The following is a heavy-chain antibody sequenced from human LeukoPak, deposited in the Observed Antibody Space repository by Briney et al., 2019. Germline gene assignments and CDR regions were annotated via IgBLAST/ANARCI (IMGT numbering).Heavy chain of an antibody. Sequence: PGGSLRLSCAASGFTFSSYGMSWVRQAPGKGLEWVSAISGSGGSTYYADSVKGRFTISRDNSKNTLYLQMNSLRAEDTAVYYCATGKLGYYYGSGSYLDYWGQGTLVTVSS. D-gene: IGHD3-10*01. CDR1: GFTFSSYG. CDR2: ISGSGGST. J-gene: IGHJ4*02. V-gene: IGHV3-23*01. CDR3: ATGKLGYYYGSGSYLDY.